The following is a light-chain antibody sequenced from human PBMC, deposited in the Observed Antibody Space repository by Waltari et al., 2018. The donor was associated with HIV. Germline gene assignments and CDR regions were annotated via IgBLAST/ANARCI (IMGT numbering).Light chain of an antibody. Sequence: EIVMTQSPATLSVSPGERATLSCRASQGISTNLVWYQQKPGQGPRILIYAASTRATGIPARFSGSGSGTEFTLTIGSLQSEGFAVYYCQHYNNRPLNGFTFGPGTKVDFK. CDR1: QGISTN. J-gene: IGKJ3*01. CDR2: AAS. V-gene: IGKV3-15*01. CDR3: QHYNNRPLNGFT.